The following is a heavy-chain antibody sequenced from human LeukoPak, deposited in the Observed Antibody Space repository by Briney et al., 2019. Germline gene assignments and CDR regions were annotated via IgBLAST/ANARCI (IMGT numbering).Heavy chain of an antibody. CDR3: TTEEIYSYGLGAFHI. CDR1: GYPLVEFS. Sequence: ASVKVSCKVSGYPLVEFSIHWVRQAPGKGLEWMGGVNSEDDETIYAQKFQGRVSMTEDTSTDTAYMELSSLRSEDTAIYYCTTEEIYSYGLGAFHIWGQGTLVTVSS. CDR2: VNSEDDET. V-gene: IGHV1-24*01. J-gene: IGHJ3*02. D-gene: IGHD5-18*01.